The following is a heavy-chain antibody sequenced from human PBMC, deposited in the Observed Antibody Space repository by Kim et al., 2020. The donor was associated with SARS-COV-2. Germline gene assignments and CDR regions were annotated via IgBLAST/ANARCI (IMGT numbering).Heavy chain of an antibody. CDR1: GFSFSNYW. Sequence: GGSLRLSCEVSGFSFSNYWMSWVRQAPGKGLEWVANIKQDGREKYYVDSVKGRFTISRDNDQNSLYLQMNSLRAEDTATYYCARDSRYSSQARGPGWAFYFHYWGPGTLVTVSS. D-gene: IGHD6-13*01. V-gene: IGHV3-7*03. J-gene: IGHJ1*01. CDR3: ARDSRYSSQARGPGWAFYFHY. CDR2: IKQDGREK.